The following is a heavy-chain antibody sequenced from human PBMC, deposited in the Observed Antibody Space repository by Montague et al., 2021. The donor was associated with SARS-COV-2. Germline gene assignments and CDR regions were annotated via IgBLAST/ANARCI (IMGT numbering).Heavy chain of an antibody. Sequence: SRSLSFSASGFPFSSNWMSWVRQAPGKGLEWVATIKPNGSAGYYVDSVKGRFTISRDHAKNSLYLQLNGLTAEDTAVYYCAKGSVWGQGTTVTVSS. CDR3: AKGSV. V-gene: IGHV3-7*01. CDR2: IKPNGSAG. CDR1: GFPFSSNW. J-gene: IGHJ6*02.